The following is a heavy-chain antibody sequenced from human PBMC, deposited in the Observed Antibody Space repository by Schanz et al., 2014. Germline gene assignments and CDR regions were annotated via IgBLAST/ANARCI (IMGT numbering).Heavy chain of an antibody. D-gene: IGHD2-2*01. Sequence: QVQLVESGGGVVQPGRSLRLSCAASGFTFSDYYMTWIRQAPGKGLEWVSDISDSGDSTHYADSVKGRFTISRDNAKNSLFLQMNSLSAEATAVYYCAKVAPAATYLDSWGLGTLVTVSS. V-gene: IGHV3-11*01. CDR2: ISDSGDST. CDR3: AKVAPAATYLDS. J-gene: IGHJ4*02. CDR1: GFTFSDYY.